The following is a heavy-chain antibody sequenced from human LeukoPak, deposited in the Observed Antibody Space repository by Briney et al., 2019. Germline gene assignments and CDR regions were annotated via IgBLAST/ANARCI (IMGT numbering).Heavy chain of an antibody. CDR2: IIGNGGAT. J-gene: IGHJ4*02. D-gene: IGHD3-22*01. V-gene: IGHV3-23*01. CDR1: GFTFNNYA. Sequence: PGGSLRLSCAASGFTFNNYAMTWVRQAPGKGLEWVSSIIGNGGATYYADSVKGRFTISRDNSQDTLHMQMSSLRGDDTAVYYCAKDLRYYYDSPADHWGQGTLVTVSS. CDR3: AKDLRYYYDSPADH.